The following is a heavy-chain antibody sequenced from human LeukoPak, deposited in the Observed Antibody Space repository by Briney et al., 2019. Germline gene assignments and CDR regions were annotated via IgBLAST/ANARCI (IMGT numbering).Heavy chain of an antibody. CDR3: AGSYCSGGSCPRGYYYYMDV. CDR1: GYTFTGYY. D-gene: IGHD2-15*01. V-gene: IGHV1-2*02. J-gene: IGHJ6*03. Sequence: ASVKVSCKASGYTFTGYYMHWVRQAPGQGLEWMGWINPNSGGTNYAQKFQGRVTMTRDTSISTAYMELSRLRSDDTAVYYCAGSYCSGGSCPRGYYYYMDVWGKGTTVTISS. CDR2: INPNSGGT.